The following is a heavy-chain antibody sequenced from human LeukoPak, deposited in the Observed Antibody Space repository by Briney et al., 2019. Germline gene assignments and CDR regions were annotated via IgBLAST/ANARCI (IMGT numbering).Heavy chain of an antibody. CDR3: AREYCSSTSCYFQTRRIYYYYYMDV. Sequence: SETLSLTCTVPGGSISSYYWSWIRQPAGKGLEWIGRIYTSGSTNYNPSLKSRVTMSVDTSKNQFSLKLSSVTAADTAVYYCAREYCSSTSCYFQTRRIYYYYYMDVWGKGTTVTVSS. CDR1: GGSISSYY. D-gene: IGHD2-2*01. V-gene: IGHV4-4*07. J-gene: IGHJ6*03. CDR2: IYTSGST.